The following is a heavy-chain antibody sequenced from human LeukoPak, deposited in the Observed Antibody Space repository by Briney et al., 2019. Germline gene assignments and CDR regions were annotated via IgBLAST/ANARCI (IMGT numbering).Heavy chain of an antibody. Sequence: ASVKVSCKASGYTFTSYDINWVRQAPGQGLEWMGIINPSGGSTSYAQKFQGRVTMTRDMSTSTVYMELSSLRSEDTAVYYCAREAEVTTFSGSMDVWGKGTTVTVSS. CDR1: GYTFTSYD. J-gene: IGHJ6*03. CDR3: AREAEVTTFSGSMDV. V-gene: IGHV1-46*01. D-gene: IGHD4-17*01. CDR2: INPSGGST.